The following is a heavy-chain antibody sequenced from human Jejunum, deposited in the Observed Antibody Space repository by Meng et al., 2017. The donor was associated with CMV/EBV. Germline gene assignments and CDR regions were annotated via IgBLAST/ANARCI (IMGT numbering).Heavy chain of an antibody. D-gene: IGHD3-22*01. CDR1: GGSISSGDYY. Sequence: SGGSISSGDYYWSWVRQPPGKGLEWIGYIYYSGSTYYNPSLKSRVTISVDTSKNQFSLKLSSVTAADTAVYYCARAQWLLGYWFDPWGQGTLVTVSS. J-gene: IGHJ5*02. CDR3: ARAQWLLGYWFDP. V-gene: IGHV4-30-4*08. CDR2: IYYSGST.